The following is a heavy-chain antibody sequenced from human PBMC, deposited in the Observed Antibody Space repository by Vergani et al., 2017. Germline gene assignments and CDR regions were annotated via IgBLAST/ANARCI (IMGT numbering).Heavy chain of an antibody. D-gene: IGHD3-3*01. CDR2: INPSGGST. Sequence: QVQLVQSGAEVKKPGASVKVSCKASGYTFTSYYLPWVRQAPGQGLEWMGIINPSGGSTSYAQKFQGRVTMTRDTSTSTVYMELSSMRSEDTAVYYCARGMAIFGAFDYWGQGSLVTVSS. V-gene: IGHV1-46*01. J-gene: IGHJ4*02. CDR1: GYTFTSYY. CDR3: ARGMAIFGAFDY.